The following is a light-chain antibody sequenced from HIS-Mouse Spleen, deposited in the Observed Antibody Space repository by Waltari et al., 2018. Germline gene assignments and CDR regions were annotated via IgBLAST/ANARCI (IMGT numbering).Light chain of an antibody. CDR3: QQYGSSPPLT. Sequence: EIVLTQSPGTLALSPGESATLSCTASQSVSSSYLACYQTKPGQAPRLLIYGASSRATGIPDRFSGSGSGTDFTLTISRLEPEDFAVYYCQQYGSSPPLTFGGGTKVEIK. V-gene: IGKV3-20*01. CDR2: GAS. CDR1: QSVSSSY. J-gene: IGKJ4*01.